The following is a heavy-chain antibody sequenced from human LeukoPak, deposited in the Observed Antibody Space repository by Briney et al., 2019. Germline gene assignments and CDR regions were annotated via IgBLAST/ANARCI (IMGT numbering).Heavy chain of an antibody. J-gene: IGHJ4*02. CDR2: ISSSGITI. CDR1: GFTFSSYE. D-gene: IGHD1-26*01. CDR3: ARDFRGGSYVVGY. V-gene: IGHV3-48*03. Sequence: GGSLRLSCAASGFTFSSYEMNWVRQAPGKGLEWVSYISSSGITIYYADSVKGRFTISRDNAKNSLYLQMNSLRAEDTAVYYCARDFRGGSYVVGYRGQGTLVTVSS.